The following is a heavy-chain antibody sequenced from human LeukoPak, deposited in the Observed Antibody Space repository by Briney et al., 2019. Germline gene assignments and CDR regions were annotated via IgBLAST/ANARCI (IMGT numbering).Heavy chain of an antibody. Sequence: SETLSLTCAVYGGSFSGYYWSWIRQPPGKGLEWIGEINHSGSTNYNPSLKSRVTIPVDTSKNQFSLKLSSVTAADTAVYYCARRCSGGSCYNYWGQGTLVTVSS. D-gene: IGHD2-15*01. CDR2: INHSGST. V-gene: IGHV4-34*01. CDR3: ARRCSGGSCYNY. J-gene: IGHJ4*02. CDR1: GGSFSGYY.